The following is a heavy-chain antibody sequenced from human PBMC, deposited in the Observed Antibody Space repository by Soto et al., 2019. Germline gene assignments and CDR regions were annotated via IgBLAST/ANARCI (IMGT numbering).Heavy chain of an antibody. V-gene: IGHV3-66*01. Sequence: PGVSLRLSCAASGFTVNSNYMSWVRQAPGKGLEWVSVIYSGGSTYYADSVKGRFIISRDDSKNTLFLQMNSLRAEDTAVYYCATAKLLLPWLFDYWGQGALVTVSS. J-gene: IGHJ4*02. D-gene: IGHD2-15*01. CDR3: ATAKLLLPWLFDY. CDR2: IYSGGST. CDR1: GFTVNSNY.